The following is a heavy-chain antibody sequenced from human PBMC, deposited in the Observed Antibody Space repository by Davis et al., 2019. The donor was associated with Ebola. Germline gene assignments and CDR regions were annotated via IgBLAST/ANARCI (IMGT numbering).Heavy chain of an antibody. CDR3: ARDVAYSNYD. CDR1: GFTFSTSW. D-gene: IGHD4-11*01. V-gene: IGHV3-74*01. Sequence: GESLKISCTSSGFTFSTSWMHWVRQAPGKGLMWVSRVNGGGTDTGYADFVKGRFTISRDNAKNTVSLQMNSLRAEDTAIYYCARDVAYSNYDWGQGTLVTVSS. CDR2: VNGGGTDT. J-gene: IGHJ4*02.